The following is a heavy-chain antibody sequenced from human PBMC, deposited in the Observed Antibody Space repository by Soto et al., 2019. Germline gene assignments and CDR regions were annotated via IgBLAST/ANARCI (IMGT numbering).Heavy chain of an antibody. D-gene: IGHD6-19*01. CDR1: GYTFTTFA. J-gene: IGHJ5*02. CDR2: INTANGDT. Sequence: QVHLAQSGAEVQKPGASMNLSCKASGYTFTTFAMHWLRKAPGQRPEWMGWINTANGDTKYSPTLQGRITITRDTSARIVYMDLRSLTSEDTAVYFCARDSTGWYRGWFDPWGQGTLVTVSS. CDR3: ARDSTGWYRGWFDP. V-gene: IGHV1-3*04.